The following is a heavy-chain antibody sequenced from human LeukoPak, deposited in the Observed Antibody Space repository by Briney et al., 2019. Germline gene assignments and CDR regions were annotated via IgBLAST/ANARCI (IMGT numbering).Heavy chain of an antibody. V-gene: IGHV4-4*09. J-gene: IGHJ5*02. CDR1: GGSISSYY. CDR3: ARHVYDYGFPETSWFDP. D-gene: IGHD4-17*01. Sequence: SETLSLTCTVSGGSISSYYWSWIRQPPGKGLEWVGYIYTSGSTNYNPSLTSRVTISVDTSKNQFSLKLSSVTAAATAVYSCARHVYDYGFPETSWFDPWGQGTLVTVSS. CDR2: IYTSGST.